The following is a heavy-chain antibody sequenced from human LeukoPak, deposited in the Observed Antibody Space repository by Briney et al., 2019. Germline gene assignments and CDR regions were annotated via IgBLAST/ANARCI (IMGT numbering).Heavy chain of an antibody. CDR1: GGSISSYY. CDR3: AVAAAATVDY. D-gene: IGHD6-13*01. V-gene: IGHV4-59*12. CDR2: IYYSGST. J-gene: IGHJ4*02. Sequence: SETLSLTCTVSGGSISSYYWSWIRQPPGKGLEWIGYIYYSGSTNYNPSLKSRVTISLDKSKNQFSLKLSSVTAADTAVYYCAVAAAATVDYWSQGTLVTVSS.